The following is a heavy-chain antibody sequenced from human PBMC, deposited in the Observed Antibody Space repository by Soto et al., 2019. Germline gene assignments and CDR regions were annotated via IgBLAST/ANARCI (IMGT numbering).Heavy chain of an antibody. CDR2: IKSKTDGGTT. J-gene: IGHJ3*02. D-gene: IGHD3-10*01. CDR1: GFTFSNAW. V-gene: IGHV3-15*01. Sequence: GGSLRLSCAASGFTFSNAWMSWVRQAPGKGLEWVGRIKSKTDGGTTDYAAPVKGRFTISRDDSKNTLYLQMNSVKTEDTAVYYCTTFPPVRGVIMAYDAFDIWGQGTMVTVSS. CDR3: TTFPPVRGVIMAYDAFDI.